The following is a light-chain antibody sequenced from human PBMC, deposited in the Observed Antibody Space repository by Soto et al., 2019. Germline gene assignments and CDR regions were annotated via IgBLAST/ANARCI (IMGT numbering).Light chain of an antibody. Sequence: EVVLRQSPATLSLSPGERATLSCRASENVRTFVDWYQQKPGQAPRLLIYGASNGATGIPARFSGSGSGTDFTLTISNLELEDFAVYYCQQHSHWPPWTFGQGTKVDIK. V-gene: IGKV3-11*01. CDR2: GAS. CDR1: ENVRTF. J-gene: IGKJ1*01. CDR3: QQHSHWPPWT.